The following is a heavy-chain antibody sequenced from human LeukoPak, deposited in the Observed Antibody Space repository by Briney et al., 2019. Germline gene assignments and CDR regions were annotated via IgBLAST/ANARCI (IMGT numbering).Heavy chain of an antibody. CDR3: ARETSLVGYSGGLGFNY. CDR1: GGSISSSSYY. CDR2: IYGSGSP. D-gene: IGHD6-19*01. V-gene: IGHV4-61*01. Sequence: PSETLSLTCTVSGGSISSSSYYWGWIRQPPGKGLEWIGNIYGSGSPNYNPSLTSRVTISVDTSKNQFSLKLTSVTAADTAVYYCARETSLVGYSGGLGFNYWGQGILVTVSS. J-gene: IGHJ4*02.